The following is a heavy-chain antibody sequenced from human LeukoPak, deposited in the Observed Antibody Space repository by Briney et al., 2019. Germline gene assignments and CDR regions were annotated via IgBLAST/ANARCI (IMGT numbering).Heavy chain of an antibody. D-gene: IGHD3-10*01. CDR2: TVSEIDGGTT. Sequence: NPGGSLRLSCAASGFTFNYAWMSWVRQVPGKGLEWVGQTVSEIDGGTTDYAAPVKGRFTISRDDSKNTLYLQMNSLKTEDTAVYYCTTDRGWPVVRGVIWYYYGMDVWGQGTTVTVSS. CDR1: GFTFNYAW. J-gene: IGHJ6*02. CDR3: TTDRGWPVVRGVIWYYYGMDV. V-gene: IGHV3-15*04.